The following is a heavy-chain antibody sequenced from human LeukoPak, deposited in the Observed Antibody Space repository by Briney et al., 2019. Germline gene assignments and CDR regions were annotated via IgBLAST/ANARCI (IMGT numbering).Heavy chain of an antibody. Sequence: HGESLKISCKGSGYSFTSYWIGWVRQVPGKGLEWMGIIYPGDSDTRYSPSFQGQVTISADKAISTAYLQWSSLRASDTAMYYCARLPYGGNSFNFDYWGQGTLVTVSS. CDR1: GYSFTSYW. D-gene: IGHD4-23*01. CDR3: ARLPYGGNSFNFDY. CDR2: IYPGDSDT. V-gene: IGHV5-51*01. J-gene: IGHJ4*02.